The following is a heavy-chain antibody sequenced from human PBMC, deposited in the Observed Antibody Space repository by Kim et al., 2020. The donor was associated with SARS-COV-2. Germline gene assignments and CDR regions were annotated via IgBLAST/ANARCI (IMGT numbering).Heavy chain of an antibody. V-gene: IGHV1-18*04. CDR1: GYTFTSYG. CDR3: ARDLRITMVRGRYPDLGYYYGMDV. D-gene: IGHD3-10*01. CDR2: ISAYNGNT. Sequence: ASVKVSCKASGYTFTSYGISWVRQAPGQGLEWMGWISAYNGNTNYAQKLQGRVTMTTDTSTSTAYMELRSLRSDDTAVYYCARDLRITMVRGRYPDLGYYYGMDVWGQGTTVTVSS. J-gene: IGHJ6*02.